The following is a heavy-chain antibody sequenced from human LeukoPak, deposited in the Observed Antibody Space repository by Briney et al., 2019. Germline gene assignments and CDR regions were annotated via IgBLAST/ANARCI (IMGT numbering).Heavy chain of an antibody. J-gene: IGHJ4*02. D-gene: IGHD6-6*01. CDR1: GFTFSNYW. V-gene: IGHV3-7*01. CDR3: ARIGYSSSAFDY. CDR2: IKQDRSEK. Sequence: GGSLRLSCAASGFTFSNYWMSWVRQAPGKGLEWVANIKQDRSEKYYVDSMRGRFTISRDNAKNSLYLQVNSLRAEDTAVYYCARIGYSSSAFDYWGQGTLVTVSS.